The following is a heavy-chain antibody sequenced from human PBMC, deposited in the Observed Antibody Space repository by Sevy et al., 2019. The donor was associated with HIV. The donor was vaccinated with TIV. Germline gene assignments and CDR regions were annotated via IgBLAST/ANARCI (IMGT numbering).Heavy chain of an antibody. CDR3: AGENAWGRGYS. CDR2: IYNNGHI. J-gene: IGHJ4*02. V-gene: IGHV4-59*08. CDR1: DGSITSLY. D-gene: IGHD1-26*01. Sequence: SETLSLTCTVSDGSITSLYWNWIRQPPGKGLEWIANIYNNGHINYNPSLKRRVTLSLDTSKNHFSLRLSSVTAADTAMYYCAGENAWGRGYSWGQGTLVTVSS.